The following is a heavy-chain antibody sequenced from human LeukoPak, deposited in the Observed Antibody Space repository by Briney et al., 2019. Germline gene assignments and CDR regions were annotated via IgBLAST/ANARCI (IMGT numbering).Heavy chain of an antibody. J-gene: IGHJ6*03. Sequence: SQTLSLTCTVSGGSISSGSYHWSWIRQPAGKGLEWIGRIYTSGRTNYNPSLKSRVTISVDTSKNQFSLKLSSVTAADTAVYYCARWGQMATADYYYYYYMDVWGKGTTVTVSS. CDR1: GGSISSGSYH. D-gene: IGHD5-24*01. V-gene: IGHV4-61*02. CDR3: ARWGQMATADYYYYYYMDV. CDR2: IYTSGRT.